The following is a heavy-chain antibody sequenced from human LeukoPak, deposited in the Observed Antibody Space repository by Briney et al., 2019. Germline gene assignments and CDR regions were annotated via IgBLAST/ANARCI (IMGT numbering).Heavy chain of an antibody. J-gene: IGHJ5*02. D-gene: IGHD2-15*01. CDR1: GYTFTGDY. CDR3: AREAIGVVVAATGWFDP. V-gene: IGHV1-2*02. Sequence: GASVTLSCTASGYTFTGDYMHWVRQAPGQGLEWMGWINPRSGGTKYAQKFQGRVTMTRDTSINTAYMELSRLRSDDTAVYYCAREAIGVVVAATGWFDPWGQGTLVTVSS. CDR2: INPRSGGT.